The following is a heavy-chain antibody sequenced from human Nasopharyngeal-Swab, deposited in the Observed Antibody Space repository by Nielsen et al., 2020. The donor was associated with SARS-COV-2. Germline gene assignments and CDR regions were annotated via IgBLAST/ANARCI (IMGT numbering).Heavy chain of an antibody. J-gene: IGHJ5*02. V-gene: IGHV4-59*01. CDR3: ARDCCSWDGWFDP. Sequence: WIRQPPGKGLEWIGYIYYSGSTNYNPSLKSRVTISVDTSKNQLSLKLSSVTAADTAVYYCARDCCSWDGWFDPWGQGTLVTVSS. D-gene: IGHD6-13*01. CDR2: IYYSGST.